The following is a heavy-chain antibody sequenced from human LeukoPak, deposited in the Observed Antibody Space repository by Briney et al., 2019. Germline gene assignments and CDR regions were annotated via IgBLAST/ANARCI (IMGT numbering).Heavy chain of an antibody. CDR2: MFSSGST. V-gene: IGHV4-4*07. J-gene: IGHJ6*03. Sequence: PSXTLSLTCTVAGDSISDNYWSWIRQPDGKGLEWIGRMFSSGSTNSPPSLNRRVTISVATSKNQFSLRLTSVTAADTAIYYCAREITLLGLTLLRSDYYYMDVWGKGTPVIVSS. CDR3: AREITLLGLTLLRSDYYYMDV. D-gene: IGHD3/OR15-3a*01. CDR1: GDSISDNY.